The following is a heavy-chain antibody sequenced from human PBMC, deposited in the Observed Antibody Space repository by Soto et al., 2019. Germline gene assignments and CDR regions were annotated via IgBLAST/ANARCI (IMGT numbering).Heavy chain of an antibody. J-gene: IGHJ4*02. CDR1: GFSFSSYA. D-gene: IGHD6-19*01. CDR2: ISGSGGST. CDR3: AKSYLGSSGWSPFDF. Sequence: GFRRLSSAAPGFSFSSYAISRVRRDPGKGLEKVSCISGSGGSTYYADSVKGRFTISRDNSKNTLYLQMNSLRAEDTAVYYCAKSYLGSSGWSPFDFWGQGTLVT. V-gene: IGHV3-23*01.